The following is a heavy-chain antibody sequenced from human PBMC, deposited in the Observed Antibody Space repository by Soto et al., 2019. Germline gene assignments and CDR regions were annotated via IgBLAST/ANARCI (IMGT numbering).Heavy chain of an antibody. J-gene: IGHJ4*02. CDR1: GGSFSGYY. D-gene: IGHD6-6*01. V-gene: IGHV4-34*01. Sequence: PSETLSLPCAVYGGSFSGYYWSWIRQPPGKGLEWIGEINHSGSTNYNPPLKSRVTISVDTSKNQSSLKLSSVTAADTALDYCARGKIRIAARTGLDYYGQRTPVTVSS. CDR2: INHSGST. CDR3: ARGKIRIAARTGLDY.